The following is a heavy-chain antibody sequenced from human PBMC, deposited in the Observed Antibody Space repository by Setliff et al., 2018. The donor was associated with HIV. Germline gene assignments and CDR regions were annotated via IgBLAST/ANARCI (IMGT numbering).Heavy chain of an antibody. Sequence: SVKVSCKASGGRFSNYGISWVRQAPGQGLEWMGGIIPIFGTTNYARMFQGRVTMTADESTSTAYMELSSLKASDTAMYYCARLSVVTATRIYYFDYWGQGTLVTVSS. J-gene: IGHJ4*02. V-gene: IGHV1-69*13. CDR1: GGRFSNYG. D-gene: IGHD2-21*02. CDR2: IIPIFGTT. CDR3: ARLSVVTATRIYYFDY.